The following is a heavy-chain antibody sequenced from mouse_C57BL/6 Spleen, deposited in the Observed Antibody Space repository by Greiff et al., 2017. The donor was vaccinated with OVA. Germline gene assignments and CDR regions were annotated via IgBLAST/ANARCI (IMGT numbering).Heavy chain of an antibody. Sequence: EVKVVESGEGLVKPGGSLKLSCAASGFTFSSYAMSWVRQTPEKRLEWVAYISSGGDYIYYADTVKGRFTISRDNARNTLYLQMSSLKSEDTAMYYCTRGGYYGSSSGYFDYWGQGTTLTVSS. J-gene: IGHJ2*01. V-gene: IGHV5-9-1*02. CDR3: TRGGYYGSSSGYFDY. CDR2: ISSGGDYI. CDR1: GFTFSSYA. D-gene: IGHD1-1*01.